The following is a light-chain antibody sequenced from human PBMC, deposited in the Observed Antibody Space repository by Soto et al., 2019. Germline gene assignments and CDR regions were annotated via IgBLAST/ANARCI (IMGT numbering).Light chain of an antibody. V-gene: IGKV4-1*01. Sequence: DIVMTTSPDSLAVSLGEMSTINCKSSQRGLYSSTNKHYLAWYQQKPGQPPNLLIYWASTRESGVPDLFSGSGSGTDFSLTISNRQAEDVEVAYCQQYYSTPYNFGHATTLAIK. CDR1: QRGLYSSTNKHY. CDR3: QQYYSTPYN. CDR2: WAS. J-gene: IGKJ2*01.